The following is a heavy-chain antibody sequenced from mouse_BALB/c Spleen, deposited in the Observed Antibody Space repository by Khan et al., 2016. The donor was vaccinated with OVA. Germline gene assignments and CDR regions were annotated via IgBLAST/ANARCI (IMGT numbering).Heavy chain of an antibody. Sequence: EVQLQESGPGLVKPSQSLSLTCTVTGYSITSGYGWNWIRQFPGNQLEWMGYIRYSGGTNYNPSLKSRISITRDTSKNQFFLQLNSVTTEDTATYYCARTARIKYWGQGTTLTVSS. CDR2: IRYSGGT. J-gene: IGHJ2*01. D-gene: IGHD1-2*01. CDR1: GYSITSGYG. CDR3: ARTARIKY. V-gene: IGHV3-1*02.